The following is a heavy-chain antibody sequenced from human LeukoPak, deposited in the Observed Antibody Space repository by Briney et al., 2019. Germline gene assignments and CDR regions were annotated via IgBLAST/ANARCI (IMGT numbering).Heavy chain of an antibody. D-gene: IGHD6-13*01. CDR3: ARSWSMAAAGINGVDY. CDR1: GFTFSSYS. Sequence: PGGSLRLSCAASGFTFSSYSMNWVRQAPGKGLEWVSSISSSSSYIYYADSVKGRFTISRDNAKNSLYLQMNSLRAEDTAVYYCARSWSMAAAGINGVDYWGQGTLVTVSS. V-gene: IGHV3-21*01. CDR2: ISSSSSYI. J-gene: IGHJ4*02.